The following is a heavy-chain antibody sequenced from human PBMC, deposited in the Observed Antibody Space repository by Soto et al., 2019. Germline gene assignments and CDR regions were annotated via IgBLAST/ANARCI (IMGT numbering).Heavy chain of an antibody. CDR2: ISPGSRYP. CDR1: VFTFGDSY. D-gene: IGHD2-15*01. V-gene: IGHV3-11*06. CDR3: VRGGGGGLFEP. Sequence: PVGSLRLSCAGSVFTFGDSYMSCIRQAPGKGLEWLSYISPGSRYPAYADSVKGRFTISRDNAKRSLYLQMMSLTAEDTAIYYCVRGGGGGLFEPWGQGTMVNVSS. J-gene: IGHJ5*02.